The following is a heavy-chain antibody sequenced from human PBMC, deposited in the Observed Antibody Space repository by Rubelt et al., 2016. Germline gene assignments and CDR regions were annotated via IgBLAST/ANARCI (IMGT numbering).Heavy chain of an antibody. Sequence: EVQLVESGGGLVKPGGSLRLSCAASGFTFSSYSMNWVRQAPGKGLEWVSSISSSSSYIYYADSVKGRFTISRDNAKNSLYLQMNSLRAEDTAVYYWASEEVNWTYGAFDIWGQGTMVTVSS. D-gene: IGHD1-7*01. CDR3: ASEEVNWTYGAFDI. V-gene: IGHV3-21*01. CDR2: ISSSSSYI. J-gene: IGHJ3*02. CDR1: GFTFSSYS.